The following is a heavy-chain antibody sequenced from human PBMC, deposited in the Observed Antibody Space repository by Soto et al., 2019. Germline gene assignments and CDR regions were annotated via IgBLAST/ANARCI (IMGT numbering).Heavy chain of an antibody. CDR2: IIPIFGTA. J-gene: IGHJ4*02. D-gene: IGHD1-26*01. CDR3: ARDRLSGWFDY. V-gene: IGHV1-69*13. Sequence: GAAVKVSCKASGCTFSSYAISWVRQAPGQGLEWMGGIIPIFGTANYAQKFQGRVTITADESTSTAYMELSSLRSEDTAVYYCARDRLSGWFDYWGQGTLVTVSS. CDR1: GCTFSSYA.